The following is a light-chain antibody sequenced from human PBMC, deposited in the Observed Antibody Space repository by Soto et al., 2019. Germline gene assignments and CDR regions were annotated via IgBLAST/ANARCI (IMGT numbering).Light chain of an antibody. CDR2: GAS. CDR3: QQSDSTPLT. J-gene: IGKJ4*01. V-gene: IGKV1-39*01. Sequence: DIQMTQSPSSLSASVGDRVTLTCRASQSISTYLNWYQQKPGKAPKLLIYGASSLHSGVPTRFSGSGSGTEFTLTISSLQPEDFATYYCQQSDSTPLTFGGGTKVEIK. CDR1: QSISTY.